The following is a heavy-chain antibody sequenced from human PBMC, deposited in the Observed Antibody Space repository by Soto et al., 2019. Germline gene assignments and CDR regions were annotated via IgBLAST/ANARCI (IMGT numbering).Heavy chain of an antibody. CDR2: INSNGGVT. D-gene: IGHD4-4*01. CDR1: GFTFSSYA. J-gene: IGHJ4*02. CDR3: TRDRAVTNASIVMSY. V-gene: IGHV3-64D*06. Sequence: GGSLRLSCSASGFTFSSYAMYWVRQAPGKGLEYVSAINSNGGVTYYADSVKGRFTISRDNSKNTLYLQMRSLRAEDTAVYYCTRDRAVTNASIVMSYWGQGT.